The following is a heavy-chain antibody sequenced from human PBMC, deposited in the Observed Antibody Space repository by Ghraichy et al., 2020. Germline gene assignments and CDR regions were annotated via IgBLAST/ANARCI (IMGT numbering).Heavy chain of an antibody. CDR1: GGSFSGYY. CDR2: INHSGST. J-gene: IGHJ4*02. CDR3: ASAGPGIGY. V-gene: IGHV4-34*01. Sequence: SQTLSLTCAVYGGSFSGYYWSWIRQPPGKGLEWIGEINHSGSTNYNPSLKSRVTISVDTSKNQFSLKLSSVTAADTAVYYCASAGPGIGYWGQGTLVTVSS.